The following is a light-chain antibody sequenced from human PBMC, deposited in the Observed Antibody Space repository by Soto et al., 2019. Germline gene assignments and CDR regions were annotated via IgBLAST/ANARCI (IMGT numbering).Light chain of an antibody. CDR1: QGISNF. CDR3: QQLSTYPIT. V-gene: IGKV1-9*01. J-gene: IGKJ5*01. CDR2: PAS. Sequence: IQLTQSPSSLSASVGDRVTITCRASQGISNFLVWYQQKTGRAPQLLIHPASTLHSGVPSRFSGSGSGTDFALTISALQPEDFATYYCQQLSTYPITFGQGTRLEIK.